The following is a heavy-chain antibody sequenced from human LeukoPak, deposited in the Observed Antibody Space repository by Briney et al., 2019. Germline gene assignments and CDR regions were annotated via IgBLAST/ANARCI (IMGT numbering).Heavy chain of an antibody. V-gene: IGHV1-69*01. J-gene: IGHJ4*02. Sequence: GASVKVSCKASGGTFSSYAISWVRQAPGQGLEWMGGIIPIFGTANYAQKFQGRVTITADESTSTAYMELSSLRSEDTAVYYCARDLFPFPCTNGVCYHNVDYWGQGTLVTVSS. D-gene: IGHD2-8*01. CDR1: GGTFSSYA. CDR2: IIPIFGTA. CDR3: ARDLFPFPCTNGVCYHNVDY.